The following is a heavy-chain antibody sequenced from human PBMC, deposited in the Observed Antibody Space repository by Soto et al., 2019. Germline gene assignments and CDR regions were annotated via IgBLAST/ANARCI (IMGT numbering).Heavy chain of an antibody. V-gene: IGHV4-39*01. D-gene: IGHD6-13*01. CDR2: IYYSGST. CDR3: AAVTIHTPIKQQLAVLDY. Sequence: QLQLQESGPGLVKPSETLSLTCTVSGDSISSSRSSNYYWGWIRQPPGKGLERIGSIYYSGSTYYNPSLKSRVTISGDASKNQFSPTLSSVTAADTAVYYCAAVTIHTPIKQQLAVLDYWGQGTLVTVSS. J-gene: IGHJ4*02. CDR1: GDSISSSRSSNYY.